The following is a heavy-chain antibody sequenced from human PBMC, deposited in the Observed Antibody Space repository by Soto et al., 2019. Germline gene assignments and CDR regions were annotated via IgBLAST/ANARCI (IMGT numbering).Heavy chain of an antibody. Sequence: ASLRLSCAPCVFTFDNYGMSWVRQAPGKGLEWVSTVSGSGGSTYYAASVKGRFTISREYSKNTLYLQMNSLRAEDTAVYFCARQRSYNSGFFDYWSQGTLVTVSS. CDR3: ARQRSYNSGFFDY. CDR1: VFTFDNYG. J-gene: IGHJ4*02. V-gene: IGHV3-23*01. CDR2: VSGSGGST. D-gene: IGHD6-19*01.